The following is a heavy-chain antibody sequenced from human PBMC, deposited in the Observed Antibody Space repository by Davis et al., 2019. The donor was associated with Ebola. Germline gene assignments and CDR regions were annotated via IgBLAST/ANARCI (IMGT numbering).Heavy chain of an antibody. Sequence: MPSETLSLTCAVYGGSFSGYYWSWIRQPPGKGLEWIGEINHSGSTNYNPSLKSRVTISVDTSKNQFSLKLSSVTAVDTAVYYCARRYYYDSSGYWSWYAFDIWGQGTMVTVSS. V-gene: IGHV4-34*01. J-gene: IGHJ3*02. CDR3: ARRYYYDSSGYWSWYAFDI. CDR2: INHSGST. D-gene: IGHD3-22*01. CDR1: GGSFSGYY.